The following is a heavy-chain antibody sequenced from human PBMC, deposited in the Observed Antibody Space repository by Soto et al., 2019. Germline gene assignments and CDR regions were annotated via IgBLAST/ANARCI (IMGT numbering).Heavy chain of an antibody. V-gene: IGHV1-69*02. CDR3: ATSYGSGYRAFDS. CDR2: INPILSMS. D-gene: IGHD3-10*01. J-gene: IGHJ4*02. CDR1: GDTFSFYT. Sequence: AASVKVSCKASGDTFSFYTINWVRQAPGLGLEWVGRINPILSMSNYAQKFQGRVTMTADKSTNTAYMELRSLRSEDTAMYFCATSYGSGYRAFDSWGQGALVTVSS.